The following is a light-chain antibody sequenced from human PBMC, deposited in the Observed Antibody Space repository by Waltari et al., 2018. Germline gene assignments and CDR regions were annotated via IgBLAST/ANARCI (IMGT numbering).Light chain of an antibody. J-gene: IGKJ2*01. V-gene: IGKV3-11*01. CDR3: QQRVSWPVT. CDR1: QAVSNY. Sequence: EIVLTQSPGTLSVSPGETATLSCRASQAVSNYLGWYQQKPGQPPRLPINNASNRAPGVPARFSGSGSGTDFTLTISSLEPEDFGVYYCQQRVSWPVTFGQGTKLEIK. CDR2: NAS.